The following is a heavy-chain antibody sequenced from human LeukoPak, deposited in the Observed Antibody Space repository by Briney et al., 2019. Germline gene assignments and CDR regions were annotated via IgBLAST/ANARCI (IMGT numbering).Heavy chain of an antibody. D-gene: IGHD3-10*01. Sequence: SETLSLTCAVYGGSFSGYYWGWIRQPPGKGLEWIGSIYHSGSTYYNPSLKSRVTISVDTSKNQFSLKLSSVTAADTAVYYCARDVTMVRGVIITRTAVGAFDIWGQGTMVTVSS. CDR2: IYHSGST. CDR1: GGSFSGYY. V-gene: IGHV4-38-2*02. J-gene: IGHJ3*02. CDR3: ARDVTMVRGVIITRTAVGAFDI.